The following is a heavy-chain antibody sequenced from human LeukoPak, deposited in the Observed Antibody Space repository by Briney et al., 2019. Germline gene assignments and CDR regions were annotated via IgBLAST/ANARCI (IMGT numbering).Heavy chain of an antibody. V-gene: IGHV3-21*04. Sequence: GGSLRLSCAASGFTFSSYAMSWVRQAPGKGLEWVSSISSNSKYIYYADSMRGRFTVSRDNAKNTLYLQMNSLRAEDTAVYYCAKPHWNYQADWFDPWGQGTLVTVSS. J-gene: IGHJ5*02. CDR3: AKPHWNYQADWFDP. D-gene: IGHD1-7*01. CDR2: ISSNSKYI. CDR1: GFTFSSYA.